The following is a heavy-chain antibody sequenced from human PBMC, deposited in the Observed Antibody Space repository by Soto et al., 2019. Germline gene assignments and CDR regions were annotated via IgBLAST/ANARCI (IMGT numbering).Heavy chain of an antibody. V-gene: IGHV4-34*01. CDR3: ARGRSPKGPLNYMVRTVINYYYYGMDV. D-gene: IGHD3-10*01. CDR2: INHSGST. CDR1: GGSFSGYY. J-gene: IGHJ6*02. Sequence: ASETLSLTCAVYGGSFSGYYWSWIRQPPGKGLEWIGEINHSGSTNYNPSLKSRVTISVDTSKNQFSLKLSSVTAADTAVYYCARGRSPKGPLNYMVRTVINYYYYGMDVWGQGTTVTVSS.